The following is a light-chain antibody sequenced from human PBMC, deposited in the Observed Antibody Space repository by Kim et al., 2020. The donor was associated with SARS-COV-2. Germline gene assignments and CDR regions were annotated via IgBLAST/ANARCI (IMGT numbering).Light chain of an antibody. CDR3: QKYSSAPWT. CDR2: SAS. V-gene: IGKV1-27*01. J-gene: IGKJ1*01. CDR1: QGITNS. Sequence: VSVGVRVTIHVRASQGITNSLAWYQQKPGKVPQRLIYSASALQSGVPSRFSGSGSGTDFTLTINSLQPEDVATYYCQKYSSAPWTVGQGTKVDIK.